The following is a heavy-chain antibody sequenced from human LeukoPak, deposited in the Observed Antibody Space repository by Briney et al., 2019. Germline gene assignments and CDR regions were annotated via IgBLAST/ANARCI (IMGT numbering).Heavy chain of an antibody. J-gene: IGHJ4*02. CDR3: ARDPINYYGSGSYDY. CDR2: ISSSSSYI. CDR1: GFTFSSYS. D-gene: IGHD3-10*01. V-gene: IGHV3-21*01. Sequence: GGSLRLSCAASGFTFSSYSMNWVRQAPGKGLEWVSSISSSSSYIYYAGSVKGRFTISRDNAKNSLYLQMNSLRAEDTAVYYCARDPINYYGSGSYDYWGQGTLVTVSS.